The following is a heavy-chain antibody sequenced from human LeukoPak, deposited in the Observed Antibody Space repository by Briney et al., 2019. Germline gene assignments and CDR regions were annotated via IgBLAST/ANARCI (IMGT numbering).Heavy chain of an antibody. D-gene: IGHD1-20*01. J-gene: IGHJ3*02. V-gene: IGHV1-2*04. CDR3: ARGGITGTTRGPTRLNDAFDI. CDR1: GFTFSSYG. Sequence: PGRSLRLSCAASGFTFSSYGMHWVRQAPGQGLEWMGWINPNSGGTNYAQKFQGWATMTRDTSISTAYMELSRLRSDDTAVYYCARGGITGTTRGPTRLNDAFDIWGQGTMVTVSS. CDR2: INPNSGGT.